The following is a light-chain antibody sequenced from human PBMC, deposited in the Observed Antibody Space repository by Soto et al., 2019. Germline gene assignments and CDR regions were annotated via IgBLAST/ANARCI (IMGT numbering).Light chain of an antibody. V-gene: IGLV2-14*03. CDR2: DVT. Sequence: QSALTQPASVSGSPGQSITISCTGTSSDIGGYNFVSWYQQHPGKAPKLMIYDVTNRPPGLSDRFSGSKSGNTASLNISGLQAEDEADYYCSSYTTSSTLVVGGGTKLTVL. CDR3: SSYTTSSTLV. J-gene: IGLJ3*02. CDR1: SSDIGGYNF.